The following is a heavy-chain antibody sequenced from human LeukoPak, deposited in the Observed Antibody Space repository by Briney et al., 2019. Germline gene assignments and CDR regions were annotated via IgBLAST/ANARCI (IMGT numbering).Heavy chain of an antibody. CDR1: GFSFSSYA. CDR2: ISYDGSDK. CDR3: TQETDAFDI. J-gene: IGHJ3*02. Sequence: GGSLRLSCAASGFSFSSYAMHWVRQAPGKGLEWVAFISYDGSDKYYADSVKGRFTISRDNSKNTLYLQMNSLRAEDTAVYYCTQETDAFDIWGHGTMVTVSS. V-gene: IGHV3-30*18.